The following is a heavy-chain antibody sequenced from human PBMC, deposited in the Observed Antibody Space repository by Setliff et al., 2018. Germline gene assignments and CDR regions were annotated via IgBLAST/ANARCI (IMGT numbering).Heavy chain of an antibody. CDR3: AKKMGTTVSDGVFFDH. V-gene: IGHV3-7*03. Sequence: LRLSCAVSEFAFSSSWMTWVRQAPGKGLEWVANINQAGSAKYYVDPVKGRFTISRDNAKNSLYLQMNRLRAEDTATYYCAKKMGTTVSDGVFFDHWGQGTLVTVSS. CDR2: INQAGSAK. D-gene: IGHD1-1*01. CDR1: EFAFSSSW. J-gene: IGHJ4*02.